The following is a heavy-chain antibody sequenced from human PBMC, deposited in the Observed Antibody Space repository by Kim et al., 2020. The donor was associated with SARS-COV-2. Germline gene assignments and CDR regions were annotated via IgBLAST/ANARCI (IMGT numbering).Heavy chain of an antibody. J-gene: IGHJ4*02. V-gene: IGHV3-21*01. D-gene: IGHD3-10*01. CDR3: GRDPVRGGAYKVDY. CDR2: ISSSSGFK. CDR1: GFTFIDYS. Sequence: GGSLRLSCAASGFTFIDYSMNWVRQAPGKGLEWVSSISSSSGFKYYADSVKGRFTISRDNAKNSLYLQMNSLRAEDTAVYYCGRDPVRGGAYKVDYLGQ.